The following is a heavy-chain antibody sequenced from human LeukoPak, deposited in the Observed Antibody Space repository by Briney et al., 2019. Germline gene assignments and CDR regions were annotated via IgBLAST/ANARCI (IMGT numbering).Heavy chain of an antibody. CDR3: ARDDGESSLDV. J-gene: IGHJ6*02. Sequence: GGSLRLSCAASGFIFSSYGMHWVRQAPGKGLEWVAVIWYDGSKKYYADSVKGRFTISRDNSKNTLYLQMNSLRAEDTAVYYCARDDGESSLDVWGQGTTVTVSS. D-gene: IGHD3-16*02. CDR2: IWYDGSKK. CDR1: GFIFSSYG. V-gene: IGHV3-33*01.